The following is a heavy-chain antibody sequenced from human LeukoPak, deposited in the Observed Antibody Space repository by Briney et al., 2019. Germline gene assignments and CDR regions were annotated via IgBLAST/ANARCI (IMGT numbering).Heavy chain of an antibody. J-gene: IGHJ4*02. Sequence: PSETLSLTCAVYGGSFSGYYWSWIRQPPGKGLEWIGEINHSGSTNYNPSLKSRVTISVDTSKNQFSLKLSSVTAADTAVYYCARPGGSSWPHYFDYWGQGTLVTVSS. CDR1: GGSFSGYY. CDR3: ARPGGSSWPHYFDY. V-gene: IGHV4-34*01. D-gene: IGHD6-13*01. CDR2: INHSGST.